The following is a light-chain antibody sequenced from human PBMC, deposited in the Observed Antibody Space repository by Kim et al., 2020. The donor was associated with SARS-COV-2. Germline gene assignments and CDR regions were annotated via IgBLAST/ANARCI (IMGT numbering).Light chain of an antibody. CDR1: QSISTW. CDR3: QQYNSYPWT. CDR2: KAS. J-gene: IGKJ1*01. Sequence: DIQMTQSPSTLSASVGDRVTITCRASQSISTWSAWYQQKPGKAPKLLMYKASSLESGVPSRFSGSGSGTDFTLTVSRLQPDDFATYYCQQYNSYPWTFGQGTKVDIK. V-gene: IGKV1-5*03.